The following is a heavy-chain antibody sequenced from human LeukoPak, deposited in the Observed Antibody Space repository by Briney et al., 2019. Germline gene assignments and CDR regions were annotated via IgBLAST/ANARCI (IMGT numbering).Heavy chain of an antibody. Sequence: SETLSLTCTVSGGSISSYYWSWIRQPAGKGLEWIGRIYSGGSTNYNPSPKSRVTMSVDSSNNQFSLKLSSVTAADTAVFYCARENTGSYREFDYWGQGTLVTVPS. CDR1: GGSISSYY. D-gene: IGHD1-26*01. J-gene: IGHJ4*02. CDR3: ARENTGSYREFDY. CDR2: IYSGGST. V-gene: IGHV4-4*07.